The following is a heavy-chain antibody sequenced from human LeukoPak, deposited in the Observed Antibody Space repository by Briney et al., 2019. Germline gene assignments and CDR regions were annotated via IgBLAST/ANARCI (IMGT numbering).Heavy chain of an antibody. Sequence: GGSLRLSSAASGFTFSSYSMNWVRQAPGKGLEWVSYISSSSSTIYYADSVKGRFTISRDNAKNSLYLQMNSLRVEDTAVYYCARGRPHGNDYWGQGTLVTVSS. D-gene: IGHD4-23*01. CDR2: ISSSSSTI. J-gene: IGHJ4*02. CDR1: GFTFSSYS. CDR3: ARGRPHGNDY. V-gene: IGHV3-48*01.